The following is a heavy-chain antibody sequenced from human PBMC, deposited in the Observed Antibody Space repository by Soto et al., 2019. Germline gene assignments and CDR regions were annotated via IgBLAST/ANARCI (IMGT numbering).Heavy chain of an antibody. V-gene: IGHV3-30*18. D-gene: IGHD4-4*01. CDR1: GFTFSSYG. J-gene: IGHJ4*02. CDR3: AKEAMTTAPFDY. Sequence: QVQLVESGGGVVQPGRSLRLSCAASGFTFSSYGMHWVRQAPGKGLEWVAVISYDGSNKYYADSVKGRFTISRDNSKNTLDLQMNSLRAEDTAVYYCAKEAMTTAPFDYWGQGTLVTVSS. CDR2: ISYDGSNK.